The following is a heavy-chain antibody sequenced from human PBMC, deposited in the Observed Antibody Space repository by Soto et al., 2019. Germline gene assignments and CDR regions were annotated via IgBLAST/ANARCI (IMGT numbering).Heavy chain of an antibody. D-gene: IGHD6-13*01. Sequence: GGSLRLSCAASGFTFSSYGMHWVRQAPGKGLEWVAVIWYDGSNKYYADSVKGRFTISRDNSKNTLYLQMNSLRAEDTAVYYCAREYFPYSQQLPYFDYWGQGTLVTVSS. CDR3: AREYFPYSQQLPYFDY. CDR1: GFTFSSYG. CDR2: IWYDGSNK. J-gene: IGHJ4*02. V-gene: IGHV3-33*08.